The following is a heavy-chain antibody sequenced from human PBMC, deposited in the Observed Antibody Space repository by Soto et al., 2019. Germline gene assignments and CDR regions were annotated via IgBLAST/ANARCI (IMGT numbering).Heavy chain of an antibody. CDR3: ARVRGTAGKRYFDY. CDR2: TYYSGST. CDR1: GGSMIAYY. V-gene: IGHV4-59*01. Sequence: PSETLSLTRTVSGGSMIAYYWNWMRQPPGKGLQWIGYTYYSGSTTYSPSLKSRVTISVDSSKNQFSLKLDSVTPADTAVYYCARVRGTAGKRYFDYWGPGTLVTVSS. D-gene: IGHD6-13*01. J-gene: IGHJ4*02.